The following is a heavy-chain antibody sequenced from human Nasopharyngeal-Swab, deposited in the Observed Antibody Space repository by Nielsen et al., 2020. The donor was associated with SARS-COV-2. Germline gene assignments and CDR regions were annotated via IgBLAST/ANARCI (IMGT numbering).Heavy chain of an antibody. Sequence: SVKVSCKASGGTFSSYAISWVRQAPGQGLEWMGRIIPILGIANYAQKFQGRVTITADRSTSTAYMELSSLRSEDTAVYYCARGDSYGASWYFDLWGRGTLVTVSS. V-gene: IGHV1-69*04. CDR2: IIPILGIA. CDR1: GGTFSSYA. CDR3: ARGDSYGASWYFDL. J-gene: IGHJ2*01. D-gene: IGHD5-18*01.